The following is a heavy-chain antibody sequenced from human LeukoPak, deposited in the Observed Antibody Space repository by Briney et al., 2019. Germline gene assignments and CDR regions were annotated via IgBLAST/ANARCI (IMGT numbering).Heavy chain of an antibody. J-gene: IGHJ5*02. Sequence: SQTLSLTCAISGDSVSSNSGTWNWIRQSPSRGLEWLGRTYYRSKWYNDYAVSVESRMTINPDTSKNHFSLQLNSVTPEDTAVYYCAREDSQWLVRWFDPWGQGTLVTVSS. CDR3: AREDSQWLVRWFDP. CDR1: GDSVSSNSGT. D-gene: IGHD6-19*01. V-gene: IGHV6-1*01. CDR2: TYYRSKWYN.